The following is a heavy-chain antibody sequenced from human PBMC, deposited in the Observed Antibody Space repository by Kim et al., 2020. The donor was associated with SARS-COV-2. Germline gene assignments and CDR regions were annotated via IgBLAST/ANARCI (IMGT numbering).Heavy chain of an antibody. D-gene: IGHD6-19*01. CDR2: INHSGST. CDR3: ARAWIAVAGKGTSNFDY. J-gene: IGHJ4*02. Sequence: SETLSLTCAVYGGSFSGYYWSWIRQPPGKGLEWIGEINHSGSTNYNPSLKSRVTISVDTSKNQFSLKLSSVTAADTAVYYCARAWIAVAGKGTSNFDYWGQGTLVTVSS. CDR1: GGSFSGYY. V-gene: IGHV4-34*01.